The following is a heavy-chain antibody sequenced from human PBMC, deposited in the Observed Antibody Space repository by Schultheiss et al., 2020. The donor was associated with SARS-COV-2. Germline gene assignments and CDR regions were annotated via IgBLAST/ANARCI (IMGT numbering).Heavy chain of an antibody. CDR1: GYTFTSYG. D-gene: IGHD5-24*01. J-gene: IGHJ5*02. CDR2: IIPIFGTA. CDR3: ARDREDGYNYWWFDP. Sequence: SVKVSCKASGYTFTSYGISWVRQAPGQGLEWMGGIIPIFGTANYAQKFQGRVTITADESTSTAYMELSSLRSEDTAVYYCARDREDGYNYWWFDPWGQGTLVTVSS. V-gene: IGHV1-69*13.